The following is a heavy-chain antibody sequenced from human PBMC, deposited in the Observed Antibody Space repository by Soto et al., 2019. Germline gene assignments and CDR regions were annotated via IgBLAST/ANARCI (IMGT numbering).Heavy chain of an antibody. J-gene: IGHJ4*02. CDR2: ISTGGGST. V-gene: IGHV3-23*01. CDR1: GFTFSSYA. Sequence: GASVKVSCAASGFTFSSYAMSWVRQAPGKGLEWVSTISTGGGSTYYADSVKGRFTISRDNSKNTLYLQMNSLRAEDTAVYYCAKRYYYDSSGYHDYWGQGTLVTVSS. CDR3: AKRYYYDSSGYHDY. D-gene: IGHD3-22*01.